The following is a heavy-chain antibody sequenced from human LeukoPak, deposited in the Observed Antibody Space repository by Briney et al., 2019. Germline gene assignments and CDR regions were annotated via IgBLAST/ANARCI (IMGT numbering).Heavy chain of an antibody. J-gene: IGHJ4*02. V-gene: IGHV3-30*02. CDR3: AKERDTAMVTIDY. Sequence: GGSLRLSCAASGFTFSSYGMHWVRQAPGKGLEWVAFIRYDGSNKYYADSVKGRFTISRDNSKNALYLQMNSLRAEDTAVYYCAKERDTAMVTIDYWGQGTLVTVSS. CDR1: GFTFSSYG. D-gene: IGHD5-18*01. CDR2: IRYDGSNK.